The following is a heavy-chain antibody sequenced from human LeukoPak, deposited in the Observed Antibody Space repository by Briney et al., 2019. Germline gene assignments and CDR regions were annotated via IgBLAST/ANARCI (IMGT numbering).Heavy chain of an antibody. V-gene: IGHV3-7*03. D-gene: IGHD3-10*01. J-gene: IGHJ4*02. CDR3: ARDPMVRGVIITPRYFDY. Sequence: GGSLRLSCAASGFTFSSYWMSWVRQAPGKGLEWVANIKQDGSEKYYVDSVKGRFTISRDNAKNSLYLQMNSLRAEDTAVYYCARDPMVRGVIITPRYFDYWGQGTLVTVSS. CDR2: IKQDGSEK. CDR1: GFTFSSYW.